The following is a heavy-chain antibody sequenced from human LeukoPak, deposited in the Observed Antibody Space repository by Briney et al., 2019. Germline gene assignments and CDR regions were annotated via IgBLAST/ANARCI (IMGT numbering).Heavy chain of an antibody. CDR3: ARDIGIAAAGTPGDY. Sequence: ASVKVSCKATGYTFTSYGISWVRQAPGQGLEWMGWISAYNGNTNYAQKLQGRVTMTTDTSTSTAYMELRSLRSDDTAVYYCARDIGIAAAGTPGDYWGQGTLVTVSS. CDR1: GYTFTSYG. V-gene: IGHV1-18*01. CDR2: ISAYNGNT. J-gene: IGHJ4*02. D-gene: IGHD6-13*01.